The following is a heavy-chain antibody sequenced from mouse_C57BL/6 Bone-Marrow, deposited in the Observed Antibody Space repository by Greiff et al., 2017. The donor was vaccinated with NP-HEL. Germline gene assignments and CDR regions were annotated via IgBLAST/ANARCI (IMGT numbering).Heavy chain of an antibody. CDR3: ARYYGSSSYFGF. Sequence: QVHVKQSGAELVKPGASVKISCKASGYAFSSYWMNWVKQRPGKGLEWIGQIYPGDGDTNYNGKFKGKATLTADKSSSTAYMQLSSLTSEDTAVYFCARYYGSSSYFGFGGQGTTLTVSS. J-gene: IGHJ2*01. CDR1: GYAFSSYW. CDR2: IYPGDGDT. D-gene: IGHD1-1*01. V-gene: IGHV1-80*01.